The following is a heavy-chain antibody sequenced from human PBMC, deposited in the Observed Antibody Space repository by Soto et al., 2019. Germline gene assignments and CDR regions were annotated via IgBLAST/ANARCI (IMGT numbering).Heavy chain of an antibody. CDR3: ARPGYCSGGSCSDY. J-gene: IGHJ4*02. V-gene: IGHV4-34*01. CDR1: GGSFSGYY. Sequence: SETLSLTCAVYGGSFSGYYWSWIRQPPGKGLEWIGEINHSGSTYYNPSLKSRVTISVDTSKNQFSLKLSSVTAADTAVYYCARPGYCSGGSCSDYWGQGTLVTVSS. CDR2: INHSGST. D-gene: IGHD2-15*01.